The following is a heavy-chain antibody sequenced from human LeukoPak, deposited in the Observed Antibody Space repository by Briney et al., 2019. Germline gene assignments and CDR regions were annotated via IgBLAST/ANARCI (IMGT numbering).Heavy chain of an antibody. CDR3: ARQYGGYNGNFDY. CDR2: IYYSGST. Sequence: SETLSLTCTVSGGSISSSSYYWGWIRQPPGKGLEWIGSIYYSGSTYYNPSLKSRVTISVDTSKNQSSLKLSSVTAADTAVYYCARQYGGYNGNFDYWGQGTLVTVSS. D-gene: IGHD5-12*01. V-gene: IGHV4-39*01. J-gene: IGHJ4*02. CDR1: GGSISSSSYY.